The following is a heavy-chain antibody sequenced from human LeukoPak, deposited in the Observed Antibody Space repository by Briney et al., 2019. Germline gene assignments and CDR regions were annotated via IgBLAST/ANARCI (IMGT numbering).Heavy chain of an antibody. Sequence: GGSLRLSCAASGFTFSSYWMSWVRQAPGKGLEWVANIKQDGSEKYYVDSVKGRSTISRDNAKNTLYLQMNSLRTEDTAMYYCARGGSSWDFAFDIWGQGTMVTVSS. CDR3: ARGGSSWDFAFDI. CDR2: IKQDGSEK. CDR1: GFTFSSYW. J-gene: IGHJ3*02. V-gene: IGHV3-7*01. D-gene: IGHD6-13*01.